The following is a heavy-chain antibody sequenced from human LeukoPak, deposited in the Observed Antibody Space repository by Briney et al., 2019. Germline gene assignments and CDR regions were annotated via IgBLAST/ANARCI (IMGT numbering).Heavy chain of an antibody. J-gene: IGHJ4*02. CDR3: AADLGSTVTTELDY. CDR2: IVVGSGNT. CDR1: GFTFTSSA. D-gene: IGHD4-17*01. V-gene: IGHV1-58*02. Sequence: GASVKVPCKASGFTFTSSAMQWVRQAGGQGLEWIGWIVVGSGNTNYAQKFQERVTITRDMSTSTAYMELSSLRSDDTAVYYCAADLGSTVTTELDYWGQGTLVTVSS.